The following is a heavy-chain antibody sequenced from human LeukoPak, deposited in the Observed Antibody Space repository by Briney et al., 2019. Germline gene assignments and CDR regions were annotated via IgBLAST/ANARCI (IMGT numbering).Heavy chain of an antibody. D-gene: IGHD3-10*01. Sequence: ASVKVSCKASGGTFSSYAISWVRQAPGQGLEWMGGIIPIFGTANYAQKFQGRVTITADESTSTAYMELSSLRSEDTAVYYCARTMVRGVMPYYYYYGMDVWGQGTTVTVSS. CDR2: IIPIFGTA. J-gene: IGHJ6*02. CDR1: GGTFSSYA. CDR3: ARTMVRGVMPYYYYYGMDV. V-gene: IGHV1-69*13.